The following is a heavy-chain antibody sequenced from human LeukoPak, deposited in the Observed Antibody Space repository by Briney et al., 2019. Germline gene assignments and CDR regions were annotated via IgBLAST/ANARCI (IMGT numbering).Heavy chain of an antibody. V-gene: IGHV3-23*01. Sequence: GGSLRLSCAASGFTFNNYLMSWVRQAPGKGLEWVSVLFTGGGRTLYADSVKGRFTISGDTSRTTLYLQMNGLRAEDTAVYYCAKECDYSPGHKFDLWGQGTLVTVSS. D-gene: IGHD3-10*01. CDR3: AKECDYSPGHKFDL. CDR1: GFTFNNYL. CDR2: LFTGGGRT. J-gene: IGHJ4*02.